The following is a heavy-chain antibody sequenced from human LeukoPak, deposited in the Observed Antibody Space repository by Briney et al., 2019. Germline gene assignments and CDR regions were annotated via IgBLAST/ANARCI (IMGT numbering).Heavy chain of an antibody. CDR1: GGSFSGYY. V-gene: IGHV4-34*01. D-gene: IGHD3-9*01. Sequence: PSETLSLTCAVSGGSFSGYYWSWIRQPPGKGLEWIGEINHSGSTNYNPSLKSRATISVDTSKNQFSLKLSSVTAADTAVYYCARIGPYYDTLTGYYKAFDIWGQGTMVTVSS. CDR3: ARIGPYYDTLTGYYKAFDI. CDR2: INHSGST. J-gene: IGHJ3*02.